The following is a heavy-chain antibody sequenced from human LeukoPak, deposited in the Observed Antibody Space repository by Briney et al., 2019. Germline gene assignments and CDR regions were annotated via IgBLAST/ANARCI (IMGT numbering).Heavy chain of an antibody. D-gene: IGHD3-22*01. Sequence: NPGGSLRLSCAVSGFTFSSYAMSWVRQAPGKGLEWVSAIRGSGGGTFYADSVKGRFTISRDNSKNTLYLQMNSLRAEDTAVYYCVSSYDSSGYYIYYFDYWGQGTLVTVSS. CDR2: IRGSGGGT. CDR3: VSSYDSSGYYIYYFDY. CDR1: GFTFSSYA. J-gene: IGHJ4*02. V-gene: IGHV3-23*01.